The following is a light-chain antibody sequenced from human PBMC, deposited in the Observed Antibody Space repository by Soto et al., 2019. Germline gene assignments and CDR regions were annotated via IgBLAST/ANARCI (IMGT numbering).Light chain of an antibody. Sequence: TQSPSSLSASVGDRVTITCRASQSISSYLAWHQQKPGQTPRLLVYGASSRATGIPDRFSGSGSGTDFTLTIRRLEPEDFAVYYCQQYGSSYPWTFGQGTKVDI. V-gene: IGKV3-20*01. CDR2: GAS. CDR1: QSISSY. CDR3: QQYGSSYPWT. J-gene: IGKJ1*01.